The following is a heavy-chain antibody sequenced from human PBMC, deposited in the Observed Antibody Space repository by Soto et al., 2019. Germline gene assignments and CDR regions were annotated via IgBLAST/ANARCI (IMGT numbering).Heavy chain of an antibody. CDR1: GFVFGNYA. V-gene: IGHV3-30*04. D-gene: IGHD2-8*01. CDR2: IGHDGVNK. CDR3: ARDPVPGVPDYFDR. J-gene: IGHJ4*02. Sequence: QVRLVESGGGVVQPGRSLRLSCAASGFVFGNYAMHWVRQAPGKGPXXXTVIGHDGVNKFYADSVRGRFTISRDDSKNTLYLEMNSLRVEDSAVYYCARDPVPGVPDYFDRWGQGTLVTVSS.